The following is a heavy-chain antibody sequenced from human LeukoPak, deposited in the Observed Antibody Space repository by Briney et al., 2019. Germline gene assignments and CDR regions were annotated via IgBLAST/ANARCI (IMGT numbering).Heavy chain of an antibody. Sequence: PSETLSLTCAVYGGSFSDYYWSWIRQPPGKGLEWIGEINHSGSTNYNPSLKSRVTISVDTSKNQFSLNLNSVTAADTAVYYCASHFFQEDIVVVPSPMGNWFDPWGQGTLVTVSS. V-gene: IGHV4-34*01. CDR2: INHSGST. CDR3: ASHFFQEDIVVVPSPMGNWFDP. J-gene: IGHJ5*02. D-gene: IGHD2-2*01. CDR1: GGSFSDYY.